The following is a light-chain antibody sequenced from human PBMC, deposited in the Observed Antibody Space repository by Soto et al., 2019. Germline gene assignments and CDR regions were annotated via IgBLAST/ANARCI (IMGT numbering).Light chain of an antibody. CDR2: EVN. CDR3: GSYTGSIYV. J-gene: IGLJ1*01. CDR1: STDVGAYNY. V-gene: IGLV2-14*01. Sequence: QSALTQPASVSGSPGQSITISCTGTSTDVGAYNYVSWYQQHPGKAPKLMIYEVNNRPSGVSSRFSGSKSGNTASLTISGLQAEDEADYYCGSYTGSIYVFGTGTKVTVL.